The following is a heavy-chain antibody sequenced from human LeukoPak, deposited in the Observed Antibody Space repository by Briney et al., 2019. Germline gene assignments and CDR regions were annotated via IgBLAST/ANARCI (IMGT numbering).Heavy chain of an antibody. CDR1: GYTFTSYD. CDR2: ISAYNGNT. Sequence: GASVKVSCKASGYTFTSYDINWVRQATGQGLEWMGWISAYNGNTNYAQKLQGRVTMTTDTSTSTAYMELSSLRSEDTAVYYCARARSPSSGYLLRDHNWFDPWGQGTLVTVSS. V-gene: IGHV1-18*01. D-gene: IGHD3-22*01. CDR3: ARARSPSSGYLLRDHNWFDP. J-gene: IGHJ5*02.